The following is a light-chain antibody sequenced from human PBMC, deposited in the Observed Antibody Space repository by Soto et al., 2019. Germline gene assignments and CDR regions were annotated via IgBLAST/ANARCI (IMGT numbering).Light chain of an antibody. CDR1: QRVSSN. CDR2: GPS. J-gene: IGKJ2*01. CDR3: QQYNNLSLYT. V-gene: IGKV3-15*01. Sequence: EIVMTQSPATLYLSPGETATLSCRASQRVSSNLALYQQKPGQAPRLLIYGPSTRPTGIPARVSGSGSGTELTLTIISLQAEDFAVYYCQQYNNLSLYTFGQGPKLEIK.